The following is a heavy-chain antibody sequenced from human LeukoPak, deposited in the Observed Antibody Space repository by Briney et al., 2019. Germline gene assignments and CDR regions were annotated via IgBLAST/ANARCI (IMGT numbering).Heavy chain of an antibody. V-gene: IGHV3-53*01. CDR1: GFTVSSNY. J-gene: IGHJ6*02. CDR2: LYNGGNT. Sequence: GGSLRLSCAVSGFTVSSNYMSWVRQAPGKGLEWVSDLYNGGNTYYADSVKGRFTVSRDNSKNTLYLQMNSLRAEDTAVYYCTRDLMDYDVSTGLHHYYMDVWGQGTTVTVSS. D-gene: IGHD3-9*01. CDR3: TRDLMDYDVSTGLHHYYMDV.